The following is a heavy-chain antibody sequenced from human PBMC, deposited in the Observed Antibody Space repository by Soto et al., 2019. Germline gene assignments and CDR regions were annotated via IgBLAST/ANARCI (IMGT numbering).Heavy chain of an antibody. CDR1: RYTLTELS. V-gene: IGHV1-24*01. D-gene: IGHD3-22*01. CDR2: FDPEDGET. Sequence: ASVKVSCKVSRYTLTELSMHWVRQAPGKRLEWMGGFDPEDGETIYAQKFQGRVTMTEDTSTDTAYMELSSLRSEDTAVYYCATALVPLYDSSGPYPFDYWGQGTLVTVSS. J-gene: IGHJ4*02. CDR3: ATALVPLYDSSGPYPFDY.